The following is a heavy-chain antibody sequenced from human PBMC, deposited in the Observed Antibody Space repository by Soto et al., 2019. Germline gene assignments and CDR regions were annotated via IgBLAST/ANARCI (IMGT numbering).Heavy chain of an antibody. D-gene: IGHD4-4*01. Sequence: ASVKVSCKASGYTFTSYAMPWVGQAPGQRLEWMGWINAAYGNPNYPKKFQGRAPITKDTAASTAYMEPSSLKSEDTAVYYYASSYCNYALIDYFYYGMDVWGQGTTVTVSS. J-gene: IGHJ6*02. V-gene: IGHV1-3*01. CDR1: GYTFTSYA. CDR2: INAAYGNP. CDR3: ASSYCNYALIDYFYYGMDV.